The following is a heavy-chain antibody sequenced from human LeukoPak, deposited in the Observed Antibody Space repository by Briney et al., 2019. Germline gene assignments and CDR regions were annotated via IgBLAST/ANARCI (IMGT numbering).Heavy chain of an antibody. CDR2: INWNGGST. Sequence: GGSLRLSCAASGFTFDDYGMSWVRQAPGKGLEWVSGINWNGGSTGYADSEKGRFTISRDNAKNSLYLQMNSLRAEDTALYYCARDEDYDSSGYYDYWGQGTLVTVSS. D-gene: IGHD3-22*01. J-gene: IGHJ4*02. V-gene: IGHV3-20*04. CDR3: ARDEDYDSSGYYDY. CDR1: GFTFDDYG.